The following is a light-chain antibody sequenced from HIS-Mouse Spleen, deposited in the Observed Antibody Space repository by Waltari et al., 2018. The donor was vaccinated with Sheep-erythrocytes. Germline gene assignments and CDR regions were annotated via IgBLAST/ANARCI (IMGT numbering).Light chain of an antibody. CDR3: SSYTSSSSLV. Sequence: QSALTQPASVSGSPGQPITISCTGTSSDVGGYNFFSWYQQHPGKAPKLIIYDVTNRPSGVSNRFSGSRSGNTASLTISGLQAEDEADYYCSSYTSSSSLVFGTGTKVTVL. J-gene: IGLJ1*01. CDR1: SSDVGGYNF. CDR2: DVT. V-gene: IGLV2-14*03.